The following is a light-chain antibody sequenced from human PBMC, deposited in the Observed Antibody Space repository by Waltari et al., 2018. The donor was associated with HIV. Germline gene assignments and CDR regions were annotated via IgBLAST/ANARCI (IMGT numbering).Light chain of an antibody. CDR3: AAWDDSLNGHWV. CDR2: GNN. J-gene: IGLJ3*02. CDR1: SSNIGSNT. V-gene: IGLV1-44*01. Sequence: QSVLTQPPSASGTPGQRVTISCSGSSSNIGSNTVNWYQQLPGTAPKLLIYGNNQRPSGVPDRFSGYKSGTSASLAISGLQSEDEADYYCAAWDDSLNGHWVFGGGTKLTVL.